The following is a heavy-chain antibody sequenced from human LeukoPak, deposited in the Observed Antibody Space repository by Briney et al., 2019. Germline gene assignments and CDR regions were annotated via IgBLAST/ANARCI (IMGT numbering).Heavy chain of an antibody. CDR2: IYYSGST. CDR1: GGSISSYY. CDR3: AAEAVAGRGYFQH. V-gene: IGHV4-59*01. Sequence: KASETLSLTCTISGGSISSYYWSWIRQPPGKGLEWIGYIYYSGSTNYNPSLKSRVIISVDTSKTQFSLKLSSVTAADTAVYYCAAEAVAGRGYFQHWGQGTLVTVSS. D-gene: IGHD6-19*01. J-gene: IGHJ1*01.